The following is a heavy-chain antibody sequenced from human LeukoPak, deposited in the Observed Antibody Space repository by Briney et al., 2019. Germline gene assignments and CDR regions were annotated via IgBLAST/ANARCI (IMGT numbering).Heavy chain of an antibody. D-gene: IGHD3-22*01. CDR3: AREWDVVRDAFDI. J-gene: IGHJ3*02. CDR2: INSDGSST. CDR1: GFTFSSYW. V-gene: IGHV3-74*01. Sequence: GGSLRLSCAASGFTFSSYWMHWVRQAPGKGLVWVSRINSDGSSTSYADSVKGRFTISRDNAKNSLYLQMNSLRAEDTAVYYCAREWDVVRDAFDIWGQGTMVTVSS.